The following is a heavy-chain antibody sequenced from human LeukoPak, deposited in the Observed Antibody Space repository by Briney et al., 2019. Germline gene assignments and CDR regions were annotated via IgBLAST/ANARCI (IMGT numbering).Heavy chain of an antibody. Sequence: GGSLRLSCAASGFTFSSYWIHWVRQASGKGLVWVSRINSDGSSTRYADSVKGRFTISRDNAKNAVYLQMNSLRAEDTAVYYCARYSSSWHAFDIWGQGTLVTVSS. CDR2: INSDGSST. J-gene: IGHJ3*02. CDR1: GFTFSSYW. CDR3: ARYSSSWHAFDI. V-gene: IGHV3-74*01. D-gene: IGHD6-13*01.